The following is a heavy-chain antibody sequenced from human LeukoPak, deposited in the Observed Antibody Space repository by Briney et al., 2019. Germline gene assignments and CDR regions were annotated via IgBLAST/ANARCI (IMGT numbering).Heavy chain of an antibody. CDR3: ARRPLGKYCGGDCSNYWYFDL. CDR1: GFTFGSYS. J-gene: IGHJ2*01. CDR2: ISSSSSTI. V-gene: IGHV3-48*02. D-gene: IGHD2-21*02. Sequence: GGSLRLSCAASGFTFGSYSMNWVRQAPGKGLEWVSYISSSSSTIYYADSVKGRFTISRDNAKNSLYLQMNSLRDEDTAVYYCARRPLGKYCGGDCSNYWYFDLWGRGTLVTVSS.